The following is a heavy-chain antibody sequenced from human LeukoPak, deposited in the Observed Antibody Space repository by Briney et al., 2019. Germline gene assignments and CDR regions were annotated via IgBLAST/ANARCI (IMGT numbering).Heavy chain of an antibody. D-gene: IGHD3-10*01. J-gene: IGHJ5*02. CDR1: GYTFTSYY. CDR3: ARDYYGSGTPYSGMLFDP. CDR2: INPSGGST. Sequence: ASVKVSCKASGYTFTSYYMHWVRQARGQGLEWMGIINPSGGSTSYAQKFQGRVTMTRHTSTSTVYMELSSLRSEDTAVYYCARDYYGSGTPYSGMLFDPWGLGTLVTVSS. V-gene: IGHV1-46*01.